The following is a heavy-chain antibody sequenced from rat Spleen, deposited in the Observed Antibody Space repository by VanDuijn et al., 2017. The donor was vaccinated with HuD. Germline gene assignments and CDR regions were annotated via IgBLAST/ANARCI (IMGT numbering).Heavy chain of an antibody. CDR2: VTETGDKS. CDR1: GFTFNDYW. CDR3: TRGGFYRH. J-gene: IGHJ2*01. V-gene: IGHV5-31*01. D-gene: IGHD1-2*01. Sequence: EVQLVESGGGLVQPGRSLKLSCVASGFTFNDYWMTWIRQAPGNGLKWVASVTETGDKSYYPDSVKGRFTLSRDYAKSTLYLQMNSLRSEDTATYYCTRGGFYRHWGQGVMVTVSS.